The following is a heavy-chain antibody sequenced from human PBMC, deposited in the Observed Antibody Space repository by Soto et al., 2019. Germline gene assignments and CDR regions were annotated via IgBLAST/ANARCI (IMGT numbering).Heavy chain of an antibody. V-gene: IGHV4-34*01. CDR1: GGSFSGYY. Sequence: SETLSLTCAVYGGSFSGYYWSWIRQPPGKGLEWIGEINHSGSTNYNPSLKSRVTISVDTSKNQFSLKLSSVTAADAAVYYCAGQKIYYDILTGYGLDYWGQGTLVTVSS. D-gene: IGHD3-9*01. CDR3: AGQKIYYDILTGYGLDY. J-gene: IGHJ4*02. CDR2: INHSGST.